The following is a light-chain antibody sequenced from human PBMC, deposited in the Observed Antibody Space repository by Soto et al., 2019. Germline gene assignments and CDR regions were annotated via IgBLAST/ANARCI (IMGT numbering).Light chain of an antibody. CDR1: SSDVGGYNY. Sequence: QSVLTQPASVSGSPGQSITISCTGTSSDVGGYNYVSWYQQHPGKAPKLMIYDVSNRPSGVSNRFSGSKSGNTASLTISGLQAEDEADYYCRSYTSSSTLVVFGGGTKLT. CDR3: RSYTSSSTLVV. V-gene: IGLV2-14*01. CDR2: DVS. J-gene: IGLJ2*01.